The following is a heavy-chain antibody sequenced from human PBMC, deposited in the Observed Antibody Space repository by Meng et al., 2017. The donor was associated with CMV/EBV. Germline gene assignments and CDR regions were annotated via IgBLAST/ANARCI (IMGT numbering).Heavy chain of an antibody. CDR1: GYTFTGYY. J-gene: IGHJ5*02. CDR2: INPNSGGT. D-gene: IGHD1-1*01. CDR3: ARESHVTTGTTPVDWFDP. V-gene: IGHV1-2*02. Sequence: ASVHVSCKASGYTFTGYYMHWVRQAPGQGPEWMGWINPNSGGTNYAQKFQGRVAMTRDTSISTAYMELSRLRSDDTAVYYCARESHVTTGTTPVDWFDPWGQGTLVTVSS.